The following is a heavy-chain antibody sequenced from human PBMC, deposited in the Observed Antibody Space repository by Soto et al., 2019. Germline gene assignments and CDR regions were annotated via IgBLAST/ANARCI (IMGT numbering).Heavy chain of an antibody. J-gene: IGHJ4*02. Sequence: PGGSLRLSCAASGFSFEEHAMHWVRLVPGKGLEWVSGITRDSGNKGYADSVKGRFTISRDNAKKSLYLQMNSLGAEDTALYYCARDKVGGTSFSGLDYWGQGSLVTASS. D-gene: IGHD6-19*01. V-gene: IGHV3-9*01. CDR2: ITRDSGNK. CDR1: GFSFEEHA. CDR3: ARDKVGGTSFSGLDY.